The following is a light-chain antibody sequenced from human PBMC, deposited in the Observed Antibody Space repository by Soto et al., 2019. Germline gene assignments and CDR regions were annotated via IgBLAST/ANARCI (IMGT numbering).Light chain of an antibody. CDR2: DDY. Sequence: QSVLTQPPSVFAAPGQTVTISCSGSSSNVGHESVSWYQSLPGTAPKLLIYDDYKRPSGIPDRFSGSKSGTSATLGITGLQTGDEADYYCGTWDSTLNVWVFGGGTKLTVL. V-gene: IGLV1-51*01. CDR1: SSNVGHES. CDR3: GTWDSTLNVWV. J-gene: IGLJ3*02.